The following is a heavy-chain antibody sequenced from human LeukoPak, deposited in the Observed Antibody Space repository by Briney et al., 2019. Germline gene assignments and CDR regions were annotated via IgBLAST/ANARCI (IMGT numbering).Heavy chain of an antibody. CDR1: GFTFSSYA. J-gene: IGHJ6*02. V-gene: IGHV3-23*01. D-gene: IGHD2-15*01. Sequence: GGSLRLSCAASGFTFSSYAMSWVRQAPGKGLEWVSAISGSGGSTYYADSVKGRFTISRDNSKNTLYLQMNSLRAEDTAVYYCAKLYCSGGSCYSLRDYYYYGMDVWGQGTTVTVSS. CDR2: ISGSGGST. CDR3: AKLYCSGGSCYSLRDYYYYGMDV.